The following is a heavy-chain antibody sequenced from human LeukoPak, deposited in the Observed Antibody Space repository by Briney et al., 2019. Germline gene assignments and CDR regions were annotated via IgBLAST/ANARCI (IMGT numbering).Heavy chain of an antibody. CDR1: GFTFSSYW. J-gene: IGHJ4*02. CDR3: ARDNVVGYSYGAPKYYFDY. V-gene: IGHV3-7*01. D-gene: IGHD5-18*01. Sequence: PGGSLRLSCAASGFTFSSYWMSWVRQAPGKGLEWVANIKQGGSEKYYVDSVKGRFTISRDNAKNSLYLQMNSLRAEDTAVYYCARDNVVGYSYGAPKYYFDYWGQGTLVTVSS. CDR2: IKQGGSEK.